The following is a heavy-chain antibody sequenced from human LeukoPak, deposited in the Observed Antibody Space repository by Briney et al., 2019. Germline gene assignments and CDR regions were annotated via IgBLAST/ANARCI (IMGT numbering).Heavy chain of an antibody. V-gene: IGHV3-30*02. CDR2: IRYDGSNK. CDR1: GFIFSSYG. D-gene: IGHD6-13*01. CDR3: AKDQAPSWQQLGYYYYYMDV. J-gene: IGHJ6*03. Sequence: GGSLRLSCAASGFIFSSYGMHWVRQAPGKGLEWVAFIRYDGSNKYYADSVKGRFTISRDNSKNTLYLQMNSLRAEDTAVYYCAKDQAPSWQQLGYYYYYMDVWGKGTTVTVSS.